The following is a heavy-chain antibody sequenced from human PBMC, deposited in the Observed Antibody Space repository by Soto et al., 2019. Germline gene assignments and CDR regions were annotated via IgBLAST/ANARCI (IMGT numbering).Heavy chain of an antibody. CDR1: GDTFNSYT. J-gene: IGHJ4*02. Sequence: QVQLVQSGPEVKMPGSSVKVSCKASGDTFNSYTINWVRQAPGQGLQWMGRTIPILAMSNYALKFQGRVTITADKSTTTAYMELSRLRSDDTAVYYCAASYGSGSRDVDYWGQGTLVTVSS. CDR2: TIPILAMS. V-gene: IGHV1-69*02. D-gene: IGHD3-10*01. CDR3: AASYGSGSRDVDY.